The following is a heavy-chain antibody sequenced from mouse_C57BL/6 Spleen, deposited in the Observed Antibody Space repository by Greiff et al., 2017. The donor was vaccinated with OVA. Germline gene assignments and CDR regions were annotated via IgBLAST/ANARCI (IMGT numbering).Heavy chain of an antibody. CDR1: GYTFTDYY. J-gene: IGHJ4*01. CDR3: ARDYGSREMDY. D-gene: IGHD1-1*01. CDR2: INPNNGGT. V-gene: IGHV1-26*01. Sequence: EVQLQQSGPELVKPGASVKISCKASGYTFTDYYMNWVKQSHGKSLEWIGDINPNNGGTSYNQKFKGKATLTVDKSSSTAYMELRSLTSEDSAVYYCARDYGSREMDYWGQGTSVTVSS.